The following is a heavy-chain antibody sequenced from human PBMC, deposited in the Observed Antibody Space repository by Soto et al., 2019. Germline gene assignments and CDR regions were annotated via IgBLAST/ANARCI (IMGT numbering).Heavy chain of an antibody. D-gene: IGHD2-15*01. CDR2: ISGSGGST. CDR3: AKGREPTPLYAFDI. V-gene: IGHV3-23*01. Sequence: GVLRLSFAASVFTFSCYAVNWVRQAPGKGLEWVSGISGSGGSTYYADSVKGRFTISRDNSKNTLYLQMNSLRAEDTAVYYCAKGREPTPLYAFDIWGQGTMVTVSS. J-gene: IGHJ3*02. CDR1: VFTFSCYA.